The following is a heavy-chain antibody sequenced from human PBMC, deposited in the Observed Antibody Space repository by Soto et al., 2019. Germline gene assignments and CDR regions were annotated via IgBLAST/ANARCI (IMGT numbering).Heavy chain of an antibody. D-gene: IGHD2-21*02. CDR3: ARSIVVVTALDY. Sequence: GASVKVSCKASGYTFTSYAMHWVRQAPGQRLEWMGWINAGNGNTKYSQKFQGRVTITRDTSASTAYMELSSLRSEDTAVYYCARSIVVVTALDYWGQGTLVNVSS. J-gene: IGHJ4*02. V-gene: IGHV1-3*01. CDR2: INAGNGNT. CDR1: GYTFTSYA.